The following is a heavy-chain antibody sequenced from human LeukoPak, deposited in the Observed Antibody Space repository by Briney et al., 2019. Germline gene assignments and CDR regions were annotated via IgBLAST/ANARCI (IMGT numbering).Heavy chain of an antibody. CDR3: ARGDIVVVPAAKRGAFDI. D-gene: IGHD2-2*01. V-gene: IGHV4-59*11. CDR1: GGSISSHY. Sequence: SETLSLTRTVSGGSISSHYWSWIRQPPGKGLEWIGYIYYSGSTNYNPSLKSRVTISVDTSKNQFSLKLSSVTAADTAVYYCARGDIVVVPAAKRGAFDIWGQGTMVTVSS. J-gene: IGHJ3*02. CDR2: IYYSGST.